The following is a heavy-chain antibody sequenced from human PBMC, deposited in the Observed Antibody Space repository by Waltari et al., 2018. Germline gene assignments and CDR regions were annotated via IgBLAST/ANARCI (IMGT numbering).Heavy chain of an antibody. Sequence: QVQLQQWGAGLLKPSETLSLTCAVYGGSFSGYYWSWFRQPAGKVLEWIGAINHRGSTNYNPSLKSRVTISVDTSKNQFSLKLSSVTAADTAVYYCARNRYRGWFDPWGQGTLVTVSS. D-gene: IGHD1-1*01. CDR2: INHRGST. V-gene: IGHV4-34*01. J-gene: IGHJ5*02. CDR3: ARNRYRGWFDP. CDR1: GGSFSGYY.